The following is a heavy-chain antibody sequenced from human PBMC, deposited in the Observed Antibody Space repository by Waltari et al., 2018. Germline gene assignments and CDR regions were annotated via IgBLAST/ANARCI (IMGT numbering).Heavy chain of an antibody. J-gene: IGHJ4*02. CDR2: NQPGNSES. CDR3: ARQAYGDYQGFDY. D-gene: IGHD4-17*01. CDR1: GYSFTSYW. Sequence: EVHLMQSGAEVKQPGESLKISCKGSGYSFTSYWIGWVRQMPGKGLEWMGANQPGNSESQTGPPLQGDVTISVDKSISTAYLQWSSLKASDTAMYYCARQAYGDYQGFDYWGQGTLVTVSS. V-gene: IGHV5-51*01.